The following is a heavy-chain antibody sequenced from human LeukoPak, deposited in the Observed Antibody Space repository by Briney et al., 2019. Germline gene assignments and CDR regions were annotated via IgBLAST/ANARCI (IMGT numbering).Heavy chain of an antibody. CDR1: GGSISSSSYY. J-gene: IGHJ6*03. CDR3: ASGAYSYYYMDV. D-gene: IGHD4-11*01. CDR2: IYYSGST. V-gene: IGHV4-39*07. Sequence: PSETLSLTCTVSGGSISSSSYYWGWIRQPPGKGLEWIGSIYYSGSTYYNPSLKSRVTISVDTSKNQFSLKLSSVIAADTAVYYCASGAYSYYYMDVWGKGTTVTISS.